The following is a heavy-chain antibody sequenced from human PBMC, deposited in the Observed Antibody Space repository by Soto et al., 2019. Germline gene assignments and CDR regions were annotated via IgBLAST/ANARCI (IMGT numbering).Heavy chain of an antibody. Sequence: PGGSLRLSCAASGFTLDSYTMNWVRQAPGKGLEWVSAISGSGGSTYYADSVKGRFTISRDNSKNALYLQMNSLRAEDTAVYYCAKNVNDFWSGYSTNWFDPWGQGTLVTVSS. J-gene: IGHJ5*02. V-gene: IGHV3-23*01. CDR1: GFTLDSYT. D-gene: IGHD3-3*01. CDR2: ISGSGGST. CDR3: AKNVNDFWSGYSTNWFDP.